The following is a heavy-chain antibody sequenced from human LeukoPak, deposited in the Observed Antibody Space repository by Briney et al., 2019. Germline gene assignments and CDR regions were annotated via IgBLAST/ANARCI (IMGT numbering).Heavy chain of an antibody. CDR2: MNEDGSDK. J-gene: IGHJ4*02. CDR1: GFTLSDFW. D-gene: IGHD6-19*01. Sequence: GGSLRLSCAASGFTLSDFWMSWVRQAPGEGLEWVANMNEDGSDKNYVDSVKGRFTISRDDAKNSLHLQMNSLRAEDTAVYYCAKDPPLYSSGWYGGFDYWGQGTLVTVSS. V-gene: IGHV3-7*01. CDR3: AKDPPLYSSGWYGGFDY.